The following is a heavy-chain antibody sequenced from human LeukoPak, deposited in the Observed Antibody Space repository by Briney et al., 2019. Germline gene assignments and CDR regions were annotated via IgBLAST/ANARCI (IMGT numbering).Heavy chain of an antibody. Sequence: PGVSLRLFCAASGFTFSSYGMHCVPQSPGKGLVCVAFIRYDGSNKYYADSVKGRFTISRDNSKNTLYLQMNSLRAEDTAVYYSAKEGGDIVVVPASFNLYYYYMDVWGKGTTVTVSS. CDR3: AKEGGDIVVVPASFNLYYYYMDV. D-gene: IGHD2-2*01. V-gene: IGHV3-30*02. CDR1: GFTFSSYG. CDR2: IRYDGSNK. J-gene: IGHJ6*03.